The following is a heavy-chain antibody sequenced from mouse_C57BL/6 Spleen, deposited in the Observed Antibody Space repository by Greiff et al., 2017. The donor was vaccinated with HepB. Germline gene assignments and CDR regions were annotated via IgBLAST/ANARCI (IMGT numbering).Heavy chain of an antibody. J-gene: IGHJ2*01. Sequence: EVQLVESGGDLVKPGGSLKLSCAASGFTFSSYGMSWVRQTPDKRLEWVATISSGGSYTYYPDSVKGRFTISRDNAKNTLYLQMSSLKSEDTAMYYCARHEDRYYYGSSFDYWGQGTTLTVSS. CDR1: GFTFSSYG. D-gene: IGHD1-1*01. V-gene: IGHV5-6*01. CDR2: ISSGGSYT. CDR3: ARHEDRYYYGSSFDY.